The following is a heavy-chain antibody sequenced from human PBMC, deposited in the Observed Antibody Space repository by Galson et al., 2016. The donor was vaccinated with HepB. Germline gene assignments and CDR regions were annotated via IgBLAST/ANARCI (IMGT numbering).Heavy chain of an antibody. V-gene: IGHV1-58*01. J-gene: IGHJ4*02. CDR1: GVTFSTSA. D-gene: IGHD6-13*01. CDR3: AARGNSWPYY. CDR2: IVAGNGDT. Sequence: SVKVSCKASGVTFSTSAVQWVRQARGQHLEWIGGIVAGNGDTKYAQKFQERVTITRDMSTRTAYMELGSLTSEDTAVYYCAARGNSWPYYWGQGTLVTVSS.